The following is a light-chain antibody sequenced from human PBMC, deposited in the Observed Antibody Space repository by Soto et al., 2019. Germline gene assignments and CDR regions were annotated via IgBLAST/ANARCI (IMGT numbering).Light chain of an antibody. Sequence: QSVLTQPASVSGSPGQSITISCTGTSSDVGSYNLVSWYQQHPGKDPKLMIYEGSKRPSGVSNRFSGSKSGNTASLTISGLQAEDEADYYCCSYAGSSTFEVFGTGTKVTVL. V-gene: IGLV2-23*03. J-gene: IGLJ1*01. CDR1: SSDVGSYNL. CDR3: CSYAGSSTFEV. CDR2: EGS.